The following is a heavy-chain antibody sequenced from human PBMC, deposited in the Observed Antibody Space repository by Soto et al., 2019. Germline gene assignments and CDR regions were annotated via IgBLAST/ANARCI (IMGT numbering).Heavy chain of an antibody. CDR2: IYYSGST. V-gene: IGHV4-30-4*01. D-gene: IGHD7-27*01. Sequence: QVQLQESGPGLVKPSQTLSLTCTVSGGSISSGDYYWSWIRQPPGKGLEWIGYIYYSGSTYYNPFIKRRVTGSVETSKNQFSLKLSSVTAADTAVYYCARDSGDDAFDIWGQGTMVTVSS. CDR3: ARDSGDDAFDI. J-gene: IGHJ3*02. CDR1: GGSISSGDYY.